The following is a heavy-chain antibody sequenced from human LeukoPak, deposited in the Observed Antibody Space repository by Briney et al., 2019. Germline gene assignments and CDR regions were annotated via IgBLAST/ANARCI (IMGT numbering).Heavy chain of an antibody. V-gene: IGHV3-11*01. CDR3: ARAVAGSFPDYFDN. J-gene: IGHJ4*02. CDR1: GFTFSDYY. CDR2: ISSSASIT. D-gene: IGHD6-19*01. Sequence: GGSLRLSCAASGFTFSDYYMSWIRQAPGKGLEWVSFISSSASITYYADSVKGRFTVSRDNAKNSLYLVLNSLRAEDTAVYYCARAVAGSFPDYFDNWGQGTLVTVSS.